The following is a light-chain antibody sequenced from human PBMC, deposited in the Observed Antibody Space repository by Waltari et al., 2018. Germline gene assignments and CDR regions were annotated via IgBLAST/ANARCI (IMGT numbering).Light chain of an antibody. Sequence: EIVLTQSPGTLSLSPGEGATLSCRTSHSISSSYLAWYQQKPGQAPRPRVYGVSKRATGIPDRFSGSGSGTDFTLTISRLESEDFALYYCQQYGRSSTFGGGTKVEMK. CDR1: HSISSSY. CDR2: GVS. CDR3: QQYGRSST. J-gene: IGKJ4*01. V-gene: IGKV3-20*01.